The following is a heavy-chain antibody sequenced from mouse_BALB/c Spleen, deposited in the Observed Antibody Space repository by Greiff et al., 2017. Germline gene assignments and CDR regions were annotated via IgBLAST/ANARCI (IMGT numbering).Heavy chain of an antibody. CDR1: GFSFGSYA. Sequence: EVKVVESGGGLVKPGGSLKLSCAASGFSFGSYAMSWVRQTPEKRLEWVATISSGGSYTYYPDSVKGRFTISRDNAKHTLYLQMSILTSEATAMYTCASGSYYDYRGYAMDYWGQGTSVTVSS. D-gene: IGHD2-4*01. CDR2: ISSGGSYT. V-gene: IGHV5-9-3*01. J-gene: IGHJ4*01. CDR3: ASGSYYDYRGYAMDY.